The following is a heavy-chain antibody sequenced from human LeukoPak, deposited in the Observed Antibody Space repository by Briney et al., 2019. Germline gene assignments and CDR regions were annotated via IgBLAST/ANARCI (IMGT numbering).Heavy chain of an antibody. CDR3: ARDLVVRGVTDYYGMDV. CDR2: IGTAGDP. Sequence: GGSLRLSCAASGFTFSSYDMHWVRQATGKGLEWVSAIGTAGDPYYPGSVKGRFTISRENAKNSLYLQMNSLRAEDTAVYYCARDLVVRGVTDYYGMDVWGKGTTVTVSS. J-gene: IGHJ6*04. CDR1: GFTFSSYD. D-gene: IGHD3-10*01. V-gene: IGHV3-13*05.